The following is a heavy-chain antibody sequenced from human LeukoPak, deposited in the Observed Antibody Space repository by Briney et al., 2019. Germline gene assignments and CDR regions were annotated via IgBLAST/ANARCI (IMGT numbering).Heavy chain of an antibody. CDR1: GFTFSSYW. CDR3: ARDFKYSGYELDY. CDR2: INSDGSST. Sequence: PGGSLRLSCSASGFTFSSYWMHWVRQAPGKGLVWVSRINSDGSSTSYADSVKGRFTISRDNAKNTLYLQMNSLRAEDTAVYYCARDFKYSGYELDYWGQGTLVTVSS. V-gene: IGHV3-74*01. J-gene: IGHJ4*02. D-gene: IGHD5-12*01.